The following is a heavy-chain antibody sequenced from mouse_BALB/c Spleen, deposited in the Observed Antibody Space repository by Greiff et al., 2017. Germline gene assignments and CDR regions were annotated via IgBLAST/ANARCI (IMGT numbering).Heavy chain of an antibody. J-gene: IGHJ1*01. Sequence: EVQLQESGAELVKPGASVKLSCTASGFNIKDTYMHWVKQRPEQGLAWIGRIDPANGNTKYDPKFQGKATITADTSSNTAYLQLSSLTSEDTAVYYCARLIYYGSSHFDVWGAGTTVTVSS. CDR1: GFNIKDTY. CDR3: ARLIYYGSSHFDV. CDR2: IDPANGNT. D-gene: IGHD1-1*01. V-gene: IGHV14-3*02.